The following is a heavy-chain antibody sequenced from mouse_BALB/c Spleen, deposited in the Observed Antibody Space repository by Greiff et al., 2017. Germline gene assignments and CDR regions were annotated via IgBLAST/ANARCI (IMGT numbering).Heavy chain of an antibody. CDR1: GFSFSSYG. D-gene: IGHD2-4*01. Sequence: EVQLVESGGDLVKPGGSLKLSCAASGFSFSSYGMSWVRQTPDKRLEWVAIISSGGSYTYYPASVKGRFIISRDNAKNTLYLQMSSLKSEDTTIVYCAGRGGDYDYNEGQYCYAMDYWGQGTSVTVSS. CDR2: ISSGGSYT. J-gene: IGHJ4*01. CDR3: AGRGGDYDYNEGQYCYAMDY. V-gene: IGHV5-6*01.